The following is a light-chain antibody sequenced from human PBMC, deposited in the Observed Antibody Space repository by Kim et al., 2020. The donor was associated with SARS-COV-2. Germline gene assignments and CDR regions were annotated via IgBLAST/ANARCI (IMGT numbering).Light chain of an antibody. V-gene: IGKV1-5*03. CDR1: QSISHW. Sequence: ASVGDRVPISCRASQSISHWLAWYKQTSGKAPKVIIYGTSDLESGVPSRFSGSGSGTQFTLTITSLQPDDFAIYYCQQYDEYPWTFGQGTNVDIK. J-gene: IGKJ1*01. CDR3: QQYDEYPWT. CDR2: GTS.